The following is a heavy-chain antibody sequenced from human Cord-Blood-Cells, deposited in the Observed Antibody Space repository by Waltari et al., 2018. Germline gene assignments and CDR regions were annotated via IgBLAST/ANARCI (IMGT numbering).Heavy chain of an antibody. CDR3: ARATVYDFWSGYYFDY. V-gene: IGHV4-34*01. CDR1: GGSFSGYY. Sequence: QVQLQQWGAGLLKPSETLSLTCAVYGGSFSGYYWSWIRQPPGKGLEWIGEINHSGSTNYNPSLKSRVTISVDTSKNQVSLKLSSVTAADTAVYYCARATVYDFWSGYYFDYWGQGTLVTVSS. D-gene: IGHD3-3*01. J-gene: IGHJ4*02. CDR2: INHSGST.